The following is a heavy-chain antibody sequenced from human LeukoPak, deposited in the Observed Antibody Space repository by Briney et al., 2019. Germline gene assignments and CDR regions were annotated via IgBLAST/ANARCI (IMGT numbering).Heavy chain of an antibody. J-gene: IGHJ4*02. D-gene: IGHD6-13*01. V-gene: IGHV3-48*03. CDR3: ARVSIAAAHFDY. Sequence: QPGGSLRLSCAASRFTFSSYEMNWVRQAPGKGLEWVSYISSSGSTIYYADSVKGRFTISRDNAQNSLYLQMNSLRAEDTAVYYCARVSIAAAHFDYWGQGTLVTVSS. CDR1: RFTFSSYE. CDR2: ISSSGSTI.